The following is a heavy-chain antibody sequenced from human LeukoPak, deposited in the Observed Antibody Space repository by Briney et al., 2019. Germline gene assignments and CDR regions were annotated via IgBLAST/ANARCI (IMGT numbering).Heavy chain of an antibody. CDR2: MNPNSGNT. V-gene: IGHV1-8*01. CDR3: ARGRFRRVTAGDY. Sequence: ASVKVSCKASGYTFTSYDINWVRQATGQGLEWMGWMNPNSGNTGCAQKFQGRVTMTRNTSISTAYMELSSLRSEDTAVYYCARGRFRRVTAGDYWGQGTLVTVSS. D-gene: IGHD2-21*02. J-gene: IGHJ4*02. CDR1: GYTFTSYD.